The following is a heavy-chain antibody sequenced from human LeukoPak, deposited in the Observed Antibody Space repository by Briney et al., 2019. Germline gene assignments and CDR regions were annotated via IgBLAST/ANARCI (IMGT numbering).Heavy chain of an antibody. J-gene: IGHJ4*02. D-gene: IGHD6-19*01. V-gene: IGHV1-2*02. CDR1: GYTFTGYY. Sequence: ASVKVSCKASGYTFTGYYMHWVRQAPGQGLEWMGWINPNSGGTNYAQKFQGRVTMTRDTPISTAYMELSRLRSDDTAVYYCARVCPYSSGWYGGFDYWSQGTLVTVSS. CDR2: INPNSGGT. CDR3: ARVCPYSSGWYGGFDY.